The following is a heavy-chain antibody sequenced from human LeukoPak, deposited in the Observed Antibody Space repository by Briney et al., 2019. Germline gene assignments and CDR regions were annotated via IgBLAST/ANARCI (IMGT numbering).Heavy chain of an antibody. CDR1: GFTFSTYW. CDR2: IKEDGSEK. D-gene: IGHD3-3*01. J-gene: IGHJ3*02. V-gene: IGHV3-7*01. CDR3: ARSSARNYDFWSGYGKASGAFDI. Sequence: PGGSLRLYCAASGFTFSTYWMSWVRQAPGKGLEWVANIKEDGSEKYSVDSVKGRFTISRDNAKNSLYLQMNSLRAEDTAVYYCARSSARNYDFWSGYGKASGAFDIWGQRTMVTVSS.